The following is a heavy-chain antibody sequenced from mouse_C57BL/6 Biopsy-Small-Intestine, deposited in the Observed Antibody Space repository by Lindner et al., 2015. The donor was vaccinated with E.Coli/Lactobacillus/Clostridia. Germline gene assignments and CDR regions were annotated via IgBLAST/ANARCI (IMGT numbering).Heavy chain of an antibody. CDR1: GFTFSDYG. CDR3: AKDYYGSSYDY. V-gene: IGHV5-17*01. Sequence: VQLQESGGGLVKPGGSLKLSCAASGFTFSDYGMHWVRQAPEKGLEWVAYISSGSSTIYYADXVKGRFTISRDNAKNTLFLQMTSLRSEDTAMYYCAKDYYGSSYDYWGQGTTLTVSS. D-gene: IGHD1-1*01. J-gene: IGHJ2*01. CDR2: ISSGSSTI.